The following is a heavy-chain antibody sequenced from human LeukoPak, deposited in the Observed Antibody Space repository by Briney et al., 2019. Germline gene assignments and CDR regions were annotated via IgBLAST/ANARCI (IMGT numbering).Heavy chain of an antibody. CDR3: AREIFGSGSHPDF. D-gene: IGHD3-10*01. Sequence: GGSLRLSCAASGFAFNTYAMHWVRQAPGKGLEWVTLIWHDGSHKFYIDSVRGRFTISRDNSKNTVYLQMNGLGAEDTAVYYCAREIFGSGSHPDFWGQGTLVTVSS. CDR1: GFAFNTYA. J-gene: IGHJ4*02. CDR2: IWHDGSHK. V-gene: IGHV3-33*01.